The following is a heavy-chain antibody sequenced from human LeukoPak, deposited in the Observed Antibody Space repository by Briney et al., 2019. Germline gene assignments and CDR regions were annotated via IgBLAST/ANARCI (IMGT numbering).Heavy chain of an antibody. D-gene: IGHD2-21*02. CDR3: ARGYCSGDCFTLFDY. Sequence: SVKVSCKASGGTFSSYAISWVRQAPGQGLEWMGGIIPIFGTANYAQNFQGRVTITADESTGTAYLALSSLRSEDTAVYYCARGYCSGDCFTLFDYWGQGTLVTVSS. V-gene: IGHV1-69*13. CDR1: GGTFSSYA. CDR2: IIPIFGTA. J-gene: IGHJ4*02.